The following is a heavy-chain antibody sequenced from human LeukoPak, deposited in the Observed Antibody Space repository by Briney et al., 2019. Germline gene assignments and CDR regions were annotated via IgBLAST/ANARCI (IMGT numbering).Heavy chain of an antibody. V-gene: IGHV3-23*01. D-gene: IGHD2-2*01. CDR2: ISGSGGLT. Sequence: GGSLRLSCVAYGFTFSNYAMSWVRQAPGKGLEWVSAISGSGGLTYHADSVKDRFTISTDNSKNTLYLQMNSLRAEDTALYYCAKDRSVGVVVVPAAPFAYWGRGTLLTVSS. CDR3: AKDRSVGVVVVPAAPFAY. CDR1: GFTFSNYA. J-gene: IGHJ4*02.